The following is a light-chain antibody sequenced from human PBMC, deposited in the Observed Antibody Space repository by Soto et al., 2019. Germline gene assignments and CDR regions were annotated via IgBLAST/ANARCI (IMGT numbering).Light chain of an antibody. V-gene: IGLV2-11*01. CDR3: CSYAGSYIYV. Sequence: QSALTQPRSVSGSPGQSVTISCTGTSRDVGNYNYVSWYQQHPGKAPKLMIYDVSKRPAGVPDRFSGSKSGNRASLTISGLQAEDEADYYCCSYAGSYIYVFGTGTKLTVL. J-gene: IGLJ1*01. CDR2: DVS. CDR1: SRDVGNYNY.